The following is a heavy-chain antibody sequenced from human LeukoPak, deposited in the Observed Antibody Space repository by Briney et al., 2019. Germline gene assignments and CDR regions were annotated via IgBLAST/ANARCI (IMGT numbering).Heavy chain of an antibody. J-gene: IGHJ4*02. Sequence: GGPLRLSCAASGFTFSTYAMHWVRQAPGKGLEWAALISYDGSNKYYADSVKGRFTISRDNAKNTVYLEMNSLRSEDTAVYYCARAIGSSWGKVDYWGQGTLVTVSS. V-gene: IGHV3-30*07. CDR1: GFTFSTYA. D-gene: IGHD6-13*01. CDR2: ISYDGSNK. CDR3: ARAIGSSWGKVDY.